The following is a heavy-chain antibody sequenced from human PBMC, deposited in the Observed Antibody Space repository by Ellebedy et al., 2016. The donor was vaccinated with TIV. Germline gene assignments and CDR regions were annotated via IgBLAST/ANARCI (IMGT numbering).Heavy chain of an antibody. CDR2: ISSSSSTI. J-gene: IGHJ6*02. CDR3: ARDVLLGYCTKGVCDYGMDV. V-gene: IGHV3-48*01. D-gene: IGHD2-8*01. Sequence: PGGSLRLSCAASGFTFRTYTMNWVRQAPGKGLEWVSYISSSSSTISYADSVKGRFPISRDNAKNSLSLQMNSLRAEDTAVYYWARDVLLGYCTKGVCDYGMDVWGQGTTVTVSS. CDR1: GFTFRTYT.